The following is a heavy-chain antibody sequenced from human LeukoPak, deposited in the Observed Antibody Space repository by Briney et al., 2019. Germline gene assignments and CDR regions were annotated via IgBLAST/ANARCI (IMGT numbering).Heavy chain of an antibody. D-gene: IGHD1-20*01. CDR3: AKSRHPYNWNDGAFFDY. CDR2: ISYDGSNK. Sequence: GGSLRLSCAASKFTSSSYGMHWVRQAPGKGLEWVAVISYDGSNKYYADSVRGRFTISRDNSKNTLYLHMNSLRPEDTAVYYCAKSRHPYNWNDGAFFDYWGRGTLVTVSS. CDR1: KFTSSSYG. J-gene: IGHJ4*02. V-gene: IGHV3-30*18.